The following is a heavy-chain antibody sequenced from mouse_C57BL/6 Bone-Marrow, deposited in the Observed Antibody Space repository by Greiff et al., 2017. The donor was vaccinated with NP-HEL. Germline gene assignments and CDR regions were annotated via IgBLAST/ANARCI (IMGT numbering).Heavy chain of an antibody. CDR1: GYTFTDYE. CDR3: TRWGITTVVATDWYFDV. CDR2: IDPETGGP. Sequence: VQLQQSGAELVRPGASVTLSCKASGYTFTDYEMHWVKQTPVHGLEWIGAIDPETGGPAYNQKFKGKAILTADKSSSTAYMELRSLTSEDSAVYYCTRWGITTVVATDWYFDVWGTGTTVTVSS. D-gene: IGHD1-1*01. V-gene: IGHV1-15*01. J-gene: IGHJ1*03.